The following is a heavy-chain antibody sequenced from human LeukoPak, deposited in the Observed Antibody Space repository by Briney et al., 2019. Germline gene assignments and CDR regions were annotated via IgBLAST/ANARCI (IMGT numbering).Heavy chain of an antibody. CDR1: GGSISSYY. CDR2: IYTGVRT. J-gene: IGHJ5*02. V-gene: IGHV4-4*07. D-gene: IGHD3-10*01. Sequence: SETLSLTCTVSGGSISSYYWSWIRQPAGKGLEWIGRIYTGVRTNYNPSLKSRVTMSADTSKNQFSLKPRSVTAADTAVYYCARDLGITMVRGVIRGGPNWFAPWGQGTLVTVSS. CDR3: ARDLGITMVRGVIRGGPNWFAP.